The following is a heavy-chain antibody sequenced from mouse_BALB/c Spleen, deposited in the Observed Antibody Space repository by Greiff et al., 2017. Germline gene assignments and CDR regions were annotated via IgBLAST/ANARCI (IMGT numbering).Heavy chain of an antibody. Sequence: VQLQQSGAELVKPGASVKLSCTASGFNIKDSYMHWVKQRPEQGLEWIGRIDPANGNTKYDPKFQGKATITADTSSNTAYLQLSSLTSEDTAVYYGASYYGCTCGGLAYWGQGTLVTVSA. J-gene: IGHJ3*01. CDR2: IDPANGNT. D-gene: IGHD1-1*01. CDR3: ASYYGCTCGGLAY. CDR1: GFNIKDSY. V-gene: IGHV14-3*02.